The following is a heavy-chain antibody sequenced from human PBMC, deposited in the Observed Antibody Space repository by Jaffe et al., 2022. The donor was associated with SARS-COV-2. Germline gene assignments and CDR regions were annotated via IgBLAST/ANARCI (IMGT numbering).Heavy chain of an antibody. D-gene: IGHD3-10*01. V-gene: IGHV3-30*04. J-gene: IGHJ3*02. CDR1: GFTFSSYA. Sequence: QVQLVESGGGVVQPGRSLRLSCAASGFTFSSYAMHWVRQAPGKGLEWVAVISYDGSNKYYADSVKGRFTISRDNSKNTLYLQMNSLRAEDTAVYYCARGSWVLNAFDIWGQGTMVTVSS. CDR3: ARGSWVLNAFDI. CDR2: ISYDGSNK.